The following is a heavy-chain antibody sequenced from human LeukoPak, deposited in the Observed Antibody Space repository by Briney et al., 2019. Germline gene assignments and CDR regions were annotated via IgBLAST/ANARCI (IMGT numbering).Heavy chain of an antibody. CDR3: AREIPVLWLGELLPGAFDS. D-gene: IGHD3-10*01. Sequence: SETLSLTCTVSGGSISSYYWSWIRQSPGKGLEWIGYIYYSGSTNYNPSLKSRVTISVDTSKNQFSLKLSSVTAADTAVYYCAREIPVLWLGELLPGAFDSWGQGTMVTVSS. CDR2: IYYSGST. J-gene: IGHJ3*01. CDR1: GGSISSYY. V-gene: IGHV4-59*01.